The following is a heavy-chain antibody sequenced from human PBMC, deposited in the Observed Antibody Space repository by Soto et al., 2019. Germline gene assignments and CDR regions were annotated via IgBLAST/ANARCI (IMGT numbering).Heavy chain of an antibody. CDR2: IYYSGST. Sequence: SETLSLTCTVSGGSISSGGYYWSWIRQHPGKGLEWIGYIYYSGSTYYNPSLKSRVTISVDTSKNQFSLKLSSVTAADTAVYYCARIISSGYYLSAGPFDYWGQGTLVTVSS. D-gene: IGHD3-22*01. CDR1: GGSISSGGYY. V-gene: IGHV4-31*03. CDR3: ARIISSGYYLSAGPFDY. J-gene: IGHJ4*02.